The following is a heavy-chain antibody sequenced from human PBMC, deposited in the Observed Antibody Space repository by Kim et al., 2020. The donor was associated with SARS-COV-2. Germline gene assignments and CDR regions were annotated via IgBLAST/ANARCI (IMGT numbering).Heavy chain of an antibody. D-gene: IGHD6-13*01. Sequence: ASVKVSCKASGYIFRNYDINWVRQAAGQGLEWMGWMNPNIGYTQYAQKFQGRVAMTRNTSINTAYMELSSLTSEDTAIYFCARGEYSKSGWFDPWGQGTLVTVSS. CDR3: ARGEYSKSGWFDP. V-gene: IGHV1-8*02. J-gene: IGHJ5*02. CDR2: MNPNIGYT. CDR1: GYIFRNYD.